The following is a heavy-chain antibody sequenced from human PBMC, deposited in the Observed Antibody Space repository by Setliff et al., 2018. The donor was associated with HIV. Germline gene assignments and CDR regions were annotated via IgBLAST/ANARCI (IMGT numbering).Heavy chain of an antibody. V-gene: IGHV3-74*01. CDR3: AREAYDYSNYGHFDY. J-gene: IGHJ4*02. Sequence: GESLKISCAASGFTFSSYWMHWVRQAPGKGLVWVSRINSDGSSTGYADSVKGRFTISRDNAKNTLYLQMNSLRAEDTAVYYCAREAYDYSNYGHFDYWGQGTLVTVSS. D-gene: IGHD4-4*01. CDR2: INSDGSST. CDR1: GFTFSSYW.